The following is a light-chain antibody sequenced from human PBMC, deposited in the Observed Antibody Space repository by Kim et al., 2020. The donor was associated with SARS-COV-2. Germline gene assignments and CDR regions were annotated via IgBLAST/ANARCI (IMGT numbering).Light chain of an antibody. CDR2: GAS. Sequence: SASVRDILPITCRTPQTFSINLNWYQKRPGKAPRLLIYGASTLQSGVPSRFSGSVSGTGFTLTISSLQPEDFAIYYCQQTFSTQYSFGQGTKLEI. V-gene: IGKV1-39*01. J-gene: IGKJ2*03. CDR3: QQTFSTQYS. CDR1: QTFSIN.